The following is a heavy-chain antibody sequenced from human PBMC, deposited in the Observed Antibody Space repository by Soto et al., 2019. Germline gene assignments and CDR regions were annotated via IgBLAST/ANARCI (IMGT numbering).Heavy chain of an antibody. CDR1: GYTFTSYD. J-gene: IGHJ6*03. D-gene: IGHD3-9*01. CDR2: MNPNIVNK. V-gene: IGHV1-8*01. CDR3: ARGYSSRYYDILTGYYKGYYYYYMDV. Sequence: ASVKVSCKASGYTFTSYDINWVRQATGQGLEWMGWMNPNIVNKGYAQKFQGRVTMTRNTSISTAYMELSSLRSEDTAVYYCARGYSSRYYDILTGYYKGYYYYYMDVWGKGTTVTVSS.